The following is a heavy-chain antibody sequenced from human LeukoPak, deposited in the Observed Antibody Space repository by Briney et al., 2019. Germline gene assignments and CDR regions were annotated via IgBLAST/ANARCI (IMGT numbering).Heavy chain of an antibody. V-gene: IGHV3-9*01. J-gene: IGHJ6*03. CDR2: ISWNSGYI. CDR3: AKDREYYESAGIGFMDV. CDR1: GFIIDDYA. D-gene: IGHD3-22*01. Sequence: GGSLRLSCAASGFIIDDYAMHWVRQAPGKGLEWVSGISWNSGYIDYADSVKGRFTISRDNAGNSLYLQMHSLRPEGSALYYCAKDREYYESAGIGFMDVWGKGTTVTVSS.